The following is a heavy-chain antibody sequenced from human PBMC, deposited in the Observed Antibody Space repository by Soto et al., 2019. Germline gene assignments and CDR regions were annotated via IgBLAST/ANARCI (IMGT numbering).Heavy chain of an antibody. V-gene: IGHV3-48*02. CDR3: ARGGSSSDNGMDV. CDR2: ISSGIITI. CDR1: GFTFSSYS. D-gene: IGHD6-6*01. Sequence: EVQLVESGGGLVQPGGSLRLSCAASGFTFSSYSMNWVRQAPGKGLEWVSYISSGIITIYYADSVKGRFTISRDNAKNSLYLQMNSLRDEDTAVYYCARGGSSSDNGMDVWGQGTPVTVSS. J-gene: IGHJ6*02.